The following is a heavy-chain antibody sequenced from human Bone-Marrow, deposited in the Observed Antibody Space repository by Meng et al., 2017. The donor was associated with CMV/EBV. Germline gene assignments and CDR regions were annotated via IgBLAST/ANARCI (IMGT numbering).Heavy chain of an antibody. CDR3: VKDVWDY. D-gene: IGHD2-21*01. J-gene: IGHJ4*02. V-gene: IGHV3-23*01. CDR1: GFTVSDYA. CDR2: ILGDST. Sequence: PGGSRSLSWAASGFTVSDYAMNWVRQAPGKGLEWVSAILGDSTYYTDSVEGRFTISRDNSKNTLYLQMSSLRAADTAVYYCVKDVWDYWGQGTLVTVSS.